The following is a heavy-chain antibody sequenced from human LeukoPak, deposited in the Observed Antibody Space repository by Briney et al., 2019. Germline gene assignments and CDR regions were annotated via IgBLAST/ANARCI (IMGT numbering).Heavy chain of an antibody. J-gene: IGHJ4*02. CDR3: SGGRDAAVAGPGGYFDY. CDR2: ISPGGDAV. V-gene: IGHV3-11*01. CDR1: GFIFSDYH. D-gene: IGHD6-19*01. Sequence: GGSLTLSCAASGFIFSDYHMIWIRQAPGKGLECVSYISPGGDAVYFADSVKGRFTISRDNAKNSLFLQMSSLTAEDTAVYYCSGGRDAAVAGPGGYFDYWGQGSLVTASS.